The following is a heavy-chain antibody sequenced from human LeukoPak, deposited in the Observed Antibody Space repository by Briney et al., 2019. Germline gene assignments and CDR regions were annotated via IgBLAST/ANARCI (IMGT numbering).Heavy chain of an antibody. CDR2: IYYSGST. D-gene: IGHD6-19*01. CDR1: GGSISSISYY. CDR3: ARDARIGRVWLVPLNWFDP. Sequence: PSETLSLTCTVAGGSISSISYYWGWIRQPPGKGLEWIGSIYYSGSTYYNPSLKSRVTISVDTSKNQFSLKLSSVTAADTSVYYCARDARIGRVWLVPLNWFDPWGQGTLVTVSS. V-gene: IGHV4-39*07. J-gene: IGHJ5*02.